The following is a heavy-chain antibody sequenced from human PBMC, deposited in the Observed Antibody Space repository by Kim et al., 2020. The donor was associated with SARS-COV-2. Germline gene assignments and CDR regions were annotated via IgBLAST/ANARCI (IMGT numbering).Heavy chain of an antibody. D-gene: IGHD6-6*01. V-gene: IGHV1-2*02. Sequence: AQKFQGRVTMTRDTSISTAYMELSRLRSDDTAVYYCARGDEYSSSSDFDYWGQGTLVTVSS. J-gene: IGHJ4*02. CDR3: ARGDEYSSSSDFDY.